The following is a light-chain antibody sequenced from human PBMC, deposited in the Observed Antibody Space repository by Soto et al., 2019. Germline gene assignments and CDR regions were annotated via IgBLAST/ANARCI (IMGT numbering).Light chain of an antibody. CDR3: QQYGSSPQWT. CDR2: GAS. Sequence: DIVLTQSPGTLSLSPGERATLSCRASQSVSSSYFAWYQQKPGQAPRLLIYGASSRVTGIPDRFSGSGSGTGFALTLSRLEPEDYAVYYCQQYGSSPQWTFGQGTKVEIK. V-gene: IGKV3-20*01. J-gene: IGKJ1*01. CDR1: QSVSSSY.